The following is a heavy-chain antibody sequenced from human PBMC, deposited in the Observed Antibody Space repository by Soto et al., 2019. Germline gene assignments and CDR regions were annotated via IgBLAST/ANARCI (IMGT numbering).Heavy chain of an antibody. CDR2: IYHSWST. J-gene: IGHJ5*02. CDR1: GGSIDTYY. D-gene: IGHD2-15*01. CDR3: ARDQLAFGGGRARRWFGP. Sequence: PSETLSLTCTVSGGSIDTYYWTWIRQPPGKGLEWIGYIYHSWSTNYNPSLKSRVTISVDTSKNQFSLNLSSVTAADTAVYYCARDQLAFGGGRARRWFGPWGQGILVTVSS. V-gene: IGHV4-59*01.